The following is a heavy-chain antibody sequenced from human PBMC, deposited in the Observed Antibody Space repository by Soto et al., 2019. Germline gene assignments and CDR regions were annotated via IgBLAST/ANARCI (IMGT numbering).Heavy chain of an antibody. CDR3: AKDVAGQPFYYGMDV. CDR2: ISWDGGST. D-gene: IGHD3-10*01. V-gene: IGHV3-43D*04. CDR1: GFTFDDYA. J-gene: IGHJ6*02. Sequence: EVQLVESGGVVVQPGGSLRLSCAASGFTFDDYAMHWVRQAPGKGLEWVSLISWDGGSTYYADSVKGRFTISRDNSKHYLYLQMNSLRAEDTALYYCAKDVAGQPFYYGMDVWGQGTTVTVSS.